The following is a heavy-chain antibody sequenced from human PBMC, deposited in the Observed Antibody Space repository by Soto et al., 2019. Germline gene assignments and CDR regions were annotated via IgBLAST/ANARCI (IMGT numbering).Heavy chain of an antibody. V-gene: IGHV4-59*01. Sequence: PSETLSLACTFSEGSISSYYWSWIRQPPGRGLEWIGYIYYSGSTNYNPSLKSRVTISVDTSKNQFSLKLSSVTAADTAVYYCARDFSTDNSIAAAVVDPWGQGTLVTVSS. CDR3: ARDFSTDNSIAAAVVDP. D-gene: IGHD6-13*01. CDR2: IYYSGST. J-gene: IGHJ5*02. CDR1: EGSISSYY.